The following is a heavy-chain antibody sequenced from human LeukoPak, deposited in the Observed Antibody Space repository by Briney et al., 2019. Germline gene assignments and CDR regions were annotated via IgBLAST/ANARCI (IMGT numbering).Heavy chain of an antibody. D-gene: IGHD2-2*01. CDR2: ISSSSSYI. CDR1: GFTFSSYS. J-gene: IGHJ4*02. V-gene: IGHV3-21*01. CDR3: AREYCSTTSCYAAFDY. Sequence: GGSLRLSCAASGFTFSSYSMNWVRQAPGKGLEWVSFISSSSSYIYYADSVKGRFTISRDNAKNSLYLQMNSLRAEDAAVYYCAREYCSTTSCYAAFDYWGQGTLVTVSS.